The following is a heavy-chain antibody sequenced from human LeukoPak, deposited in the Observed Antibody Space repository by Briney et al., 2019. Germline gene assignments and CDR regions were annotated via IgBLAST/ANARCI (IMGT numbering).Heavy chain of an antibody. CDR1: GYTFTGYY. V-gene: IGHV1-2*02. Sequence: ASVKVSCKASGYTFTGYYMHWVRQALGQGLEWMGWINPNSGGTNYAQKFQGRVTMTRDTSISTAYMELSRLRSDDTAVYYCARPNYDFWSGYPNWFDPWGQGTLVTVSS. J-gene: IGHJ5*02. D-gene: IGHD3-3*01. CDR2: INPNSGGT. CDR3: ARPNYDFWSGYPNWFDP.